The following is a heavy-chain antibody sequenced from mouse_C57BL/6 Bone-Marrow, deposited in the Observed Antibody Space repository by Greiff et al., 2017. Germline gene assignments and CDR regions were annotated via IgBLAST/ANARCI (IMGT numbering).Heavy chain of an antibody. V-gene: IGHV1-81*01. CDR2: IYPRSGNT. D-gene: IGHD1-1*01. Sequence: QVQLKESGAELARPGASVKLSCKASGYTFTSYGISWVKQRTGQGLEWIGEIYPRSGNTYYNEKFKGKATLTADKSSSTAYMELRSLTSDDSAVYFCARAGLCITTVESSMDYWGQGTSVTVSS. CDR3: ARAGLCITTVESSMDY. CDR1: GYTFTSYG. J-gene: IGHJ4*01.